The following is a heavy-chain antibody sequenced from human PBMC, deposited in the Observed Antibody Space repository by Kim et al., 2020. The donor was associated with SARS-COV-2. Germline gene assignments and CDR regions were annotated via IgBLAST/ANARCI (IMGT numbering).Heavy chain of an antibody. D-gene: IGHD3-22*01. CDR1: GYTFTSYY. J-gene: IGHJ4*02. CDR3: ARDSRWTSGYYYVMLDY. CDR2: VNPSGGSS. Sequence: ASVKVSCQASGYTFTSYYLHWVRQAPGQGLEWMGIVNPSGGSSSYAQKFQGRVTMTRDTSTSTVYMELSSLISDDTAVYYCARDSRWTSGYYYVMLDYWGQGTLVTVSS. V-gene: IGHV1-46*01.